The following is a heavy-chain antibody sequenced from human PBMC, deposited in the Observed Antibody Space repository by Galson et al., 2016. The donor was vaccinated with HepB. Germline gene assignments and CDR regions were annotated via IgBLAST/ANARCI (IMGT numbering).Heavy chain of an antibody. J-gene: IGHJ6*02. V-gene: IGHV5-51*03. Sequence: QSGAEVKKSGESLKISCQVSGYTFTNQWIAWVRQMPGKGLEWMGIIYPGDSDFRYSPSFQGQVTISADKSISTAYLQWSSRKASDTAIYYCARLVRPSSRDYYYGMDVWGQGTMVTVSS. D-gene: IGHD3-10*02. CDR1: GYTFTNQW. CDR3: ARLVRPSSRDYYYGMDV. CDR2: IYPGDSDF.